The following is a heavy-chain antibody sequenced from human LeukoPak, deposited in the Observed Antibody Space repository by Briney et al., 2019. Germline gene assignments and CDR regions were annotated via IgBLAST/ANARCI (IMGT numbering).Heavy chain of an antibody. V-gene: IGHV4-31*03. Sequence: SETLSLTCTVSGGSISSGGYYWSWIRQHPGKGLEWIGYIYYSGGTYYNPSLKSRVTISVDTSKNQFSLKLSSVTAADTAVYYCARGRYPQPGIAVAGTLLDWGQGTLVTVSS. CDR3: ARGRYPQPGIAVAGTLLD. CDR1: GGSISSGGYY. D-gene: IGHD6-19*01. CDR2: IYYSGGT. J-gene: IGHJ4*02.